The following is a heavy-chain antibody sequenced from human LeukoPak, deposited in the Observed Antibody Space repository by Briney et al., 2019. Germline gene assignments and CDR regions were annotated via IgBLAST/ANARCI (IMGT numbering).Heavy chain of an antibody. D-gene: IGHD3-10*01. V-gene: IGHV3-23*01. J-gene: IGHJ4*02. CDR2: IGGSGGST. CDR3: AKPMVRGVMGYYFDY. Sequence: PGGSLRLSCAASGFTFSSYAMSWVRKAPGKGLEWVSAIGGSGGSTYYADSVKGRFTISRDNSKNTLYLQMNSLRAEDTAVYYCAKPMVRGVMGYYFDYWGQGTLVTVSS. CDR1: GFTFSSYA.